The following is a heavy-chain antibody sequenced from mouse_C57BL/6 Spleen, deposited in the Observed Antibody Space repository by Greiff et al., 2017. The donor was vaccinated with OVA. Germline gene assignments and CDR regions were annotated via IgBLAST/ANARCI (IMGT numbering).Heavy chain of an antibody. D-gene: IGHD1-1*01. Sequence: EVQLQESGGGLVQPKGSLKLSCAASGFTFNTYAMHWVRQAPGKGLEWVARIRSKSSTYATYYADSVKDRFTISRDDSQSMLYLQMNNLKTEDTAMYYCVREGGVGRNYFDYWGQGTTLTVSS. CDR1: GFTFNTYA. V-gene: IGHV10-3*01. CDR2: IRSKSSTYAT. CDR3: VREGGVGRNYFDY. J-gene: IGHJ2*01.